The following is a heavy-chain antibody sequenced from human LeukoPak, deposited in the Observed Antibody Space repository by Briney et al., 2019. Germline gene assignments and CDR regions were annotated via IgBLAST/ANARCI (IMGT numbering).Heavy chain of an antibody. CDR3: ARDKAPGAVAGNLDY. CDR2: ISYDGSNK. CDR1: GFTFDDYG. V-gene: IGHV3-30*03. J-gene: IGHJ4*02. Sequence: GGSLRLSCAASGFTFDDYGMSWVRQAPGKGLEWVAVISYDGSNKYYADSVKGRFTISRDNSKNTLYLQMNSLRAEDTAVYYCARDKAPGAVAGNLDYWGQGTLVTVSS. D-gene: IGHD6-19*01.